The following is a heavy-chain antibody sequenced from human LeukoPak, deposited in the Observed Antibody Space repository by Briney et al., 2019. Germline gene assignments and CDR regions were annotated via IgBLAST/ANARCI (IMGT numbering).Heavy chain of an antibody. J-gene: IGHJ4*02. CDR2: INTNTGNP. CDR3: ARIYSGYDWDYYDSSGYSLDYFDY. D-gene: IGHD3-22*01. CDR1: GYTFTSYA. Sequence: GASVKVSCKASGYTFTSYAMNWVRQAPGQGLEWMGWINTNTGNPTYAQGFTGRFVFSLDTSVSTAYLQISSLKAEDTAVYYCARIYSGYDWDYYDSSGYSLDYFDYWGQGTLVTVSS. V-gene: IGHV7-4-1*02.